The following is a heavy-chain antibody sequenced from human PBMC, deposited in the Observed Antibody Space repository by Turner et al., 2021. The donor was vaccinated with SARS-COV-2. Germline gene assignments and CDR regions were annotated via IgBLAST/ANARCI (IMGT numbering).Heavy chain of an antibody. CDR2: ISYDGGNK. CDR1: GFTFSSYG. CDR3: ARVVADGYKYNWFDP. Sequence: VQLVESGGGLVKPGGSLRLSCAASGFTFSSYGIHWVRQAPGKVLEWVAFISYDGGNKYYADSVKGRFTISRDNSKNTLYLQMNSLRAEDTAVYYCARVVADGYKYNWFDPWGQGTLGIVS. V-gene: IGHV3-30*04. J-gene: IGHJ5*02. D-gene: IGHD5-12*01.